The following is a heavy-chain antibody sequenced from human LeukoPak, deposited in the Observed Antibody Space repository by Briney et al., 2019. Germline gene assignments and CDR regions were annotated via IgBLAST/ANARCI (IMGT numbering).Heavy chain of an antibody. Sequence: GGPLRLSCAASGFTFSNYNMNWVRQAPGKGLEWVSSFLSNSNYIYYADSVKGRFTISRDNAKNSLYLQMNSLRAEDTAVYYCARDWGPGYCSSTSCYRALGDWGQGTLVTVSS. CDR3: ARDWGPGYCSSTSCYRALGD. CDR2: FLSNSNYI. CDR1: GFTFSNYN. V-gene: IGHV3-21*01. D-gene: IGHD2-2*02. J-gene: IGHJ4*02.